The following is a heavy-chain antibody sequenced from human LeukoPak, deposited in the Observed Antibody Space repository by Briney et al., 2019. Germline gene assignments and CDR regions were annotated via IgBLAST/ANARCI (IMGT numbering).Heavy chain of an antibody. CDR2: ISSNGVRK. CDR1: GFTFSTYA. D-gene: IGHD3-3*01. Sequence: GGSLRLSCAASGFTFSTYAMDWVRQAPGKGLEYVSAISSNGVRKYYASSVKGRFTTSRDNSKNTLYLQMGSLRADDMAVYYCARGLYDFWSGYSNDNWGQGTLITVSS. CDR3: ARGLYDFWSGYSNDN. V-gene: IGHV3-64*01. J-gene: IGHJ4*02.